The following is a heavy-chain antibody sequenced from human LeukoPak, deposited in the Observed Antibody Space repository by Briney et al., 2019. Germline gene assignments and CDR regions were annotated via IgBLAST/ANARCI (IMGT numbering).Heavy chain of an antibody. CDR1: GYTFTGYY. CDR3: AREYRMVRGVIGY. J-gene: IGHJ4*02. Sequence: ASVKVSCKASGYTFTGYYMHWVRQAPGQGLEWMGWINPNSGGTNYAQKFQGRVTMTRDTSISTAYMELSRLRSDDTAAYYCAREYRMVRGVIGYWGQGTLVTVSS. V-gene: IGHV1-2*02. CDR2: INPNSGGT. D-gene: IGHD3-10*01.